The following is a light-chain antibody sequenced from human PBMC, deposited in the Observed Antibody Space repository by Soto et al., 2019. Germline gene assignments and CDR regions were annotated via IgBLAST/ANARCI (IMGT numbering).Light chain of an antibody. CDR3: SSYTSSSTLEV. CDR2: EVN. CDR1: SSDVGSYNR. V-gene: IGLV2-18*02. Sequence: HSVLTQPPSVSGAPGQSVTISCTGTSSDVGSYNRLSWYQQPPGTAPKLIMYEVNTRPSGVPDRFSGSKSGSTASLTISGLQAEDEADYYCSSYTSSSTLEVFGTGTKVTVL. J-gene: IGLJ1*01.